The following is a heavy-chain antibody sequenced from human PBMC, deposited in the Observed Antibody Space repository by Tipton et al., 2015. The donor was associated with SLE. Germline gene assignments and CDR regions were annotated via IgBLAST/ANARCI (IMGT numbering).Heavy chain of an antibody. J-gene: IGHJ4*02. CDR1: GGSISSYY. V-gene: IGHV4-4*07. D-gene: IGHD3-3*01. CDR2: IYTSGST. CDR3: ARGPGDYDFWSGVLNY. Sequence: TLSLTCTVSGGSISSYYWSWIRQPAGKGLEWIGRIYTSGSTNYNPSLKSRVTISVDTSKNQFSLKLSSVTAADTAVYYCARGPGDYDFWSGVLNYWGQGTLVTVSS.